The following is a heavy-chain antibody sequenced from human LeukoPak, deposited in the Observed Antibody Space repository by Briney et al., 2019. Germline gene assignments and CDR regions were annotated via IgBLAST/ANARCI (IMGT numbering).Heavy chain of an antibody. CDR2: IKEDRTAD. V-gene: IGHV3-7*01. J-gene: IGHJ4*02. D-gene: IGHD4-23*01. CDR1: GFTVRDFW. CDR3: VRGGWELDY. Sequence: GGSLRLSCAASGFTVRDFWMAWVRQAPGKGLEWVAHIKEDRTADYYVDSVKGRFTISKDDGKNSLHLQMNSLRVEDTAVYYCVRGGWELDYWGQGTLVTVST.